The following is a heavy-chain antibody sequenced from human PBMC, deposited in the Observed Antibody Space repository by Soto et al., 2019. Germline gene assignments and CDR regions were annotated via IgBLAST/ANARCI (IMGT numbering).Heavy chain of an antibody. V-gene: IGHV2-5*02. Sequence: QSTLKESGPTLVKPTQTLTLTCTFSGFSLTETGMGVGWIRQPPGKALEWLALIYWDDDKRYSPSLKRGLTISKDASKNQVALTKTNVDAVDTATYYCAHRRSGYFDSWGQGTLVTVSS. CDR3: AHRRSGYFDS. CDR2: IYWDDDK. J-gene: IGHJ4*02. CDR1: GFSLTETGMG.